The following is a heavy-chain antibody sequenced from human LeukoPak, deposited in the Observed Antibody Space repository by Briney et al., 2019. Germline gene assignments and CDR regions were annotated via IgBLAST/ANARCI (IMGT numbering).Heavy chain of an antibody. CDR1: GFTFDDYA. Sequence: PGGSLRLSCAASGFTFDDYAMHWVRQAPGKGLEWVSGISWNSGSIGYADSVKGRFTISRDNAKNSLYLQMNSLRAEDTALYYCAKDPGGYRGATTKGNWFDPWGQGTLVTVSS. D-gene: IGHD1-26*01. CDR3: AKDPGGYRGATTKGNWFDP. CDR2: ISWNSGSI. J-gene: IGHJ5*02. V-gene: IGHV3-9*01.